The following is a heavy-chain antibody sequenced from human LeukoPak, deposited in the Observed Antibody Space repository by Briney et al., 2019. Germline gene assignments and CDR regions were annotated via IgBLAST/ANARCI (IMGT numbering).Heavy chain of an antibody. CDR2: IYSGGTT. Sequence: GGSLRLSCAASGFTVSSNYMSWVRQAPGKGLEWVSVIYSGGTTYYADSVKGRFTTSRDNSKNRLYLQMNRLRAEDTAVYYCAGDPVGATGIFDFWGQGTLVTVSS. CDR3: AGDPVGATGIFDF. J-gene: IGHJ4*02. V-gene: IGHV3-66*01. CDR1: GFTVSSNY. D-gene: IGHD1-26*01.